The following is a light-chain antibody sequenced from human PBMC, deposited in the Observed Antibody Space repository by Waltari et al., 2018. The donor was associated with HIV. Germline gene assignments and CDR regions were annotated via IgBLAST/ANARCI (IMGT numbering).Light chain of an antibody. CDR2: EVT. CDR1: SSDVGGYNY. CDR3: SSYTDSSTWV. J-gene: IGLJ3*02. V-gene: IGLV2-14*01. Sequence: QSALTQPASVSGSPGQSIIISFTGTSSDVGGYNYVSWYQQHPGKAPKLMVVEVTNRPSGVSNRFSCSKSGNTASLTISGLQAEGEADYYCSSYTDSSTWVFGGGTKLTVL.